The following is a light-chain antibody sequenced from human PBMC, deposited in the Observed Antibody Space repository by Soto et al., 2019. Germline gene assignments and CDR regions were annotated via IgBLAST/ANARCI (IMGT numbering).Light chain of an antibody. J-gene: IGKJ1*01. CDR2: GAS. V-gene: IGKV3-20*01. CDR3: QQYGSPPQT. CDR1: QSVSSSY. Sequence: EIVLTQSPGTLSLSPGEGATLSCRASQSVSSSYSAWYQQKRGQAPRLLIYGASSRATGIPDRFSGSGSGTDFTLTISRLEPEDFAVYFCQQYGSPPQTFGQGTKVEIK.